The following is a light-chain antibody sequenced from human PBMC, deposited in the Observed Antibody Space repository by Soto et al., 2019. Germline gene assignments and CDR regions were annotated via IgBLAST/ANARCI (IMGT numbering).Light chain of an antibody. J-gene: IGKJ1*01. Sequence: DIVMTQSPDSLAVSLGERATINCKSSQSVLYSSNNKNYLAWYQHKPGQPPKLLIYWASTRESGVPARFSGSGSGTDFTLTISSLQAEDVAVYYCQQYYSTPQTFGQGTKVEIK. V-gene: IGKV4-1*01. CDR2: WAS. CDR3: QQYYSTPQT. CDR1: QSVLYSSNNKNY.